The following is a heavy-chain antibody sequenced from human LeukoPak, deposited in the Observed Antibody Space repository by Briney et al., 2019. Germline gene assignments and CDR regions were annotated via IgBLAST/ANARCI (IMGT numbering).Heavy chain of an antibody. CDR3: ARLEKSSGSSLDY. CDR2: ISSSSSTI. D-gene: IGHD1-26*01. V-gene: IGHV3-48*01. J-gene: IGHJ4*02. Sequence: GGSLRLSCAASGFTFSSYSMNWVRQAPGKGLEWVSYISSSSSTIYYADSVKGRFTISRDNAKNSLYLQMNSLRAEDTAVYYCARLEKSSGSSLDYWGQGTLVTVSS. CDR1: GFTFSSYS.